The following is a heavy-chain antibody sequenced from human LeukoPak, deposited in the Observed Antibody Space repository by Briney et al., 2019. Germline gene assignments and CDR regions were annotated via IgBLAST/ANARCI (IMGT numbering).Heavy chain of an antibody. CDR1: GGSINSGDYY. CDR3: ARDRGGYGAVDF. D-gene: IGHD5-12*01. Sequence: SETLSLTCTVSGGSINSGDYYWSWIRQAPGKGLEWIAYIYYSGSTYYNPSLKSRVTISVDTSKNQFSLKLSSVTAADTAVYYCARDRGGYGAVDFWGQGTLVTVSS. J-gene: IGHJ4*02. V-gene: IGHV4-30-4*08. CDR2: IYYSGST.